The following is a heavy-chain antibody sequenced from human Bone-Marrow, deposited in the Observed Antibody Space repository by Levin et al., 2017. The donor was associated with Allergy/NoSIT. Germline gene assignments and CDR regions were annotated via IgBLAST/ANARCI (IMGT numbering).Heavy chain of an antibody. CDR3: TTQFQW. J-gene: IGHJ4*02. D-gene: IGHD6-19*01. Sequence: SCAASGFSLSNSWMNWVRQAPGKGLEWIGRISSKPDGAATDYVAPLKGRFTISRDDSTNTLYLQMNSLKVEDTAIYYCTTQFQWWGQGTLVTVSS. V-gene: IGHV3-15*01. CDR2: ISSKPDGAAT. CDR1: GFSLSNSW.